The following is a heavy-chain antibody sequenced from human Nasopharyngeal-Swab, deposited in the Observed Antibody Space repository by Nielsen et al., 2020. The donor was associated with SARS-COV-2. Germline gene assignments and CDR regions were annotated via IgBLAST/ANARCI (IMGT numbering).Heavy chain of an antibody. J-gene: IGHJ4*02. CDR1: GYTFTSYD. CDR2: MNPNSGNT. CDR3: ARGLVSTADFDY. D-gene: IGHD2-2*01. Sequence: ASVKVSCKASGYTFTSYDINWVRQATGQGLEWMGWMNPNSGNTGYAQKFQGRVTITRNTSISTAYMELSSLRPEDTAVYYCARGLVSTADFDYWGQGTLVTVSS. V-gene: IGHV1-8*03.